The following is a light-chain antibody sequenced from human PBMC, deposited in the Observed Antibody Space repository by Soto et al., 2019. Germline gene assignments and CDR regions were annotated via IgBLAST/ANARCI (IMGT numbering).Light chain of an antibody. Sequence: QAVVTQPPSASGTPGQRVTISCSGSSSNIGSNAVNWYQQLPGTAPKLLIYSNNQRPSGVPDRFSGSKSGTSASLAISGLQSEDEADYYCAALDDSLNVVVFGGGTKLTVL. J-gene: IGLJ2*01. CDR3: AALDDSLNVVV. V-gene: IGLV1-44*01. CDR1: SSNIGSNA. CDR2: SNN.